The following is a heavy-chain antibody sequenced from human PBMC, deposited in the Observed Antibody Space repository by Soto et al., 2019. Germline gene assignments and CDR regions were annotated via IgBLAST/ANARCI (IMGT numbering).Heavy chain of an antibody. J-gene: IGHJ6*02. Sequence: GGSLRLSCAASGFTFSSYGMHWVRQAPGKGLEWVAVISYDGSNKYYADSVKGLFTISRDNSKNTLYLPMNSLRAEGSAVYYFASVRPQSSGSYYYFYYYGIDVWGQGTTVTVSS. V-gene: IGHV3-30*03. CDR1: GFTFSSYG. CDR3: ASVRPQSSGSYYYFYYYGIDV. CDR2: ISYDGSNK. D-gene: IGHD3-10*01.